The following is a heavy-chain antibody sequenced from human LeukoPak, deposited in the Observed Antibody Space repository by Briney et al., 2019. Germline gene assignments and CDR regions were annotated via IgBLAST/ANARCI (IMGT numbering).Heavy chain of an antibody. Sequence: GESLKISCKGSGYSFTSYWIGWVRQMPGKGLEWMGIIYPGDSDTRYSPSFQGQVTISADKSISTAYLQWSSLKASDTAMYYCASTSYCSDGSCYPPFDYWGQGTLVTVSS. CDR1: GYSFTSYW. V-gene: IGHV5-51*01. D-gene: IGHD2-15*01. CDR2: IYPGDSDT. J-gene: IGHJ4*02. CDR3: ASTSYCSDGSCYPPFDY.